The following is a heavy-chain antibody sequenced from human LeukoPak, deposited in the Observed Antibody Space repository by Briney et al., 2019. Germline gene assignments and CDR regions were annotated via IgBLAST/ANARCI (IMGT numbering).Heavy chain of an antibody. J-gene: IGHJ3*02. V-gene: IGHV3-23*01. CDR3: AKDRTLGILWFGELFYAFDI. CDR1: GFTFSRYA. D-gene: IGHD3-10*01. Sequence: PGGSLRLSCAAPGFTFSRYAMSWVRQAPGKGLEWVSAISGSGGSTYYADSVKGRFTISRDNSKNTLYLQMNSLRAEDTAVYYCAKDRTLGILWFGELFYAFDIWGQGTMVTVSS. CDR2: ISGSGGST.